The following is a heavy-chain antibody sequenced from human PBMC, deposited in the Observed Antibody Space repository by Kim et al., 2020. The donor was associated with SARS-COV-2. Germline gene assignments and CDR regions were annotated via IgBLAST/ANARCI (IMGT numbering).Heavy chain of an antibody. Sequence: ADSVKGRFTISRDNDKNSLYLQMNSLRGEDTALYYCAKSPVPTTDDAFDIWGQGTMVTVSS. V-gene: IGHV3-9*01. D-gene: IGHD4-17*01. CDR3: AKSPVPTTDDAFDI. J-gene: IGHJ3*02.